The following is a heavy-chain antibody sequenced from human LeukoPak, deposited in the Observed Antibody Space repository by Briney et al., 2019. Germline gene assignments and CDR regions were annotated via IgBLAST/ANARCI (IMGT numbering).Heavy chain of an antibody. V-gene: IGHV5-51*01. J-gene: IGHJ4*02. D-gene: IGHD3-10*01. CDR1: GYSFTSYW. Sequence: GESLKISCKGSGYSFTSYWIGWVRQMPGKGLEWMGITYPGDSDTRYSPSFQGQVTISADKSISTAYLQWSSLKASDTAMYYCARRLITMVRGVIGYYFDYWGQGTLVTVSS. CDR2: TYPGDSDT. CDR3: ARRLITMVRGVIGYYFDY.